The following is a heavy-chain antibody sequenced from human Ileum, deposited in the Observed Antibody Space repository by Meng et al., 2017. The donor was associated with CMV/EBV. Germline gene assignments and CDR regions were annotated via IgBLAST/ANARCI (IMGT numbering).Heavy chain of an antibody. V-gene: IGHV4-59*01. CDR3: AGRYIYTYGSYFES. CDR1: GGSITNYY. CDR2: IYYSERP. J-gene: IGHJ4*02. Sequence: SETLSLTCSVSGGSITNYYWSWIRQPPGKGLEWIGYIYYSERPSYNPSLKSRVTISVDTSKNQFSLKLRSVTAADTAVYYCAGRYIYTYGSYFESWGQGTLVTVSS. D-gene: IGHD5-18*01.